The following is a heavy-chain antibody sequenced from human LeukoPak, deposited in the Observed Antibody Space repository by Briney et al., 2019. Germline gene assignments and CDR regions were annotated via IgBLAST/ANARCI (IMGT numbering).Heavy chain of an antibody. J-gene: IGHJ5*02. CDR1: GYSISSGYY. V-gene: IGHV4-38-2*02. D-gene: IGHD2-2*01. Sequence: SETLSLTCTVSGYSISSGYYWSWIRQPPGKGLEWIGYIYYSGSTYYNPSLKSRVTISVDTSKNQFSLKLSSVTAADTAVYYCARGGPGVPAAIYNWFDPWGQGTLVTVSS. CDR2: IYYSGST. CDR3: ARGGPGVPAAIYNWFDP.